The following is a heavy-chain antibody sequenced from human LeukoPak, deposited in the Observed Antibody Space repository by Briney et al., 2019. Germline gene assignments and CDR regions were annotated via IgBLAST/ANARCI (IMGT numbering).Heavy chain of an antibody. Sequence: GGSLRLSCAASGFTFSTNSMNWVRQAPGKGLEWVSSISSSSSYIYYADSVKGRFTISRDNSKNTLSLQMNSLRAEDTALYYCAKYSSGWVNDYWGQGTLVTVSS. CDR2: ISSSSSYI. CDR3: AKYSSGWVNDY. D-gene: IGHD6-19*01. CDR1: GFTFSTNS. V-gene: IGHV3-21*04. J-gene: IGHJ4*02.